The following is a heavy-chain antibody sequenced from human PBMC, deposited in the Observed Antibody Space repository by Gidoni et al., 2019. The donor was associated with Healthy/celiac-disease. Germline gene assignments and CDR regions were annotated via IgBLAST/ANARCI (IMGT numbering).Heavy chain of an antibody. D-gene: IGHD1-26*01. V-gene: IGHV1-3*01. CDR1: GYTFTSYA. J-gene: IGHJ5*02. CDR2: INAGNGNT. CDR3: ARGVGANNWFDP. Sequence: QVQLVQSGAEVKKPGASVKVSCKASGYTFTSYAMHWVRQAPGQRLEWMGWINAGNGNTKYSQKFQGRVTITRDTSASTAYMELSSLRSEDTAVYYCARGVGANNWFDPWGQGTLVTVSS.